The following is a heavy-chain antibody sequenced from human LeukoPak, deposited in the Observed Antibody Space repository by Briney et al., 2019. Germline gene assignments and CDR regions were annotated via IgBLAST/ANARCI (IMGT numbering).Heavy chain of an antibody. CDR2: TSYDGTNK. J-gene: IGHJ4*02. V-gene: IGHV3-30*03. D-gene: IGHD5-18*01. CDR3: ARSGRRGYSYGYRFKYYYDY. Sequence: GGSLRLSCAASGLTFSSYGMHWVRQAPGKGLEWVAVTSYDGTNKYYADSVKGRFTISRDNSKNTLYLQMNSLRAEDTPVYYCARSGRRGYSYGYRFKYYYDYWGQGTLVTVSS. CDR1: GLTFSSYG.